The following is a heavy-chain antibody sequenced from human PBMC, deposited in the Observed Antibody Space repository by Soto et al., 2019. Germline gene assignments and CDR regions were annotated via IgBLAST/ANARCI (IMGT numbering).Heavy chain of an antibody. J-gene: IGHJ6*02. CDR1: GGTFSSYA. CDR3: ARGRRDFWSGYYRLGGMDV. CDR2: IIPIFGTA. Sequence: SVKVSCKASGGTFSSYAISWVRQAPGQGLEWMGGIIPIFGTANYAQKFQGRVTITADESTSAAYMELSSLRSEDTAVYYCARGRRDFWSGYYRLGGMDVWGQGTTVTV. V-gene: IGHV1-69*13. D-gene: IGHD3-3*01.